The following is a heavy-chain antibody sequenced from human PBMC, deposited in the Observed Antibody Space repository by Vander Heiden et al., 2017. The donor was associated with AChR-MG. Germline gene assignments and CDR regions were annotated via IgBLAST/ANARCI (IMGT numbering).Heavy chain of an antibody. J-gene: IGHJ5*02. CDR1: GGSVSSGSYY. CDR2: IYYSGST. V-gene: IGHV4-61*01. D-gene: IGHD1-26*01. Sequence: QVQLQESGPGLVKPSETLSLTCTVPGGSVSSGSYYWSWIRQPPGKGLEWIGYIYYSGSTNYNPSLKSRVTISVDTSKNQFSLKLSSVTAADTAVYYCARSKLLTPSGTHTWFDPWGQGTLVTVSS. CDR3: ARSKLLTPSGTHTWFDP.